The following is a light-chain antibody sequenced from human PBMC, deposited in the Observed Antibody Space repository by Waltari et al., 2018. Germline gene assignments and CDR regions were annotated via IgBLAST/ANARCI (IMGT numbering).Light chain of an antibody. V-gene: IGLV2-23*01. J-gene: IGLJ3*02. CDR1: SSDIGTYNY. CDR2: GVT. CDR3: CSYARSRTLL. Sequence: QSALTQPASVSGSPGQSTTISCTGTSSDIGTYNYVSWYQQYPGKAPKLMIHGVTNRPSGVSDRFAGSKSGNTASLTISGLQAEDEAVYYCCSYARSRTLLFGGGTELTVL.